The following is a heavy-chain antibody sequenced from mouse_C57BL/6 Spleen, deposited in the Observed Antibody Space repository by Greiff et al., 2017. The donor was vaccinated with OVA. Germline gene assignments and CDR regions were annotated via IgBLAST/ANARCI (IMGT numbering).Heavy chain of an antibody. J-gene: IGHJ1*03. Sequence: VQLQQSGAELVRPGASVTLSCKASGYTFTDYEMHWVKQTPVHGLEWIGAIDPDTGGTAYNQKFKGKAILTADKSSSTAYMELRSLTSEDSAVYYCTRCTLVLRSNFDVWGTGTTVTVSS. CDR1: GYTFTDYE. V-gene: IGHV1-15*01. CDR3: TRCTLVLRSNFDV. CDR2: IDPDTGGT. D-gene: IGHD1-1*01.